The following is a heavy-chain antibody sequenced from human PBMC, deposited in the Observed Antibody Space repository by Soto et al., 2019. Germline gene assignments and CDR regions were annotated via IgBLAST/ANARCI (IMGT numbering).Heavy chain of an antibody. D-gene: IGHD1-1*01. J-gene: IGHJ4*02. Sequence: PGGSLRLSCAASGFTFSSYGMHWVRQAPGKGLEWVAVISYDGSNKYYADSVKGRFTISRDNSKNTLYLQMNSLRAEDTAVYYCAKDGGLEHPLDYWGQGTLVTVSS. V-gene: IGHV3-30*18. CDR2: ISYDGSNK. CDR1: GFTFSSYG. CDR3: AKDGGLEHPLDY.